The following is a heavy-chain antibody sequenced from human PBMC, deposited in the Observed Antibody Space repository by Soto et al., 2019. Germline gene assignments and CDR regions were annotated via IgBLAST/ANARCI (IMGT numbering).Heavy chain of an antibody. Sequence: QVQLQESGPGLVKPSQTLSLTCTVSGGSISSGGYYWSWIRQHPGKGLEWIGYIYYSGSTYYNPSLKSRVTISVDTSKNQFSLKLSSVTAADTAVYYCARGGGYYDILTGYSHYYYYGMDVWGQGTTVTVSS. CDR3: ARGGGYYDILTGYSHYYYYGMDV. CDR2: IYYSGST. J-gene: IGHJ6*02. V-gene: IGHV4-31*03. D-gene: IGHD3-9*01. CDR1: GGSISSGGYY.